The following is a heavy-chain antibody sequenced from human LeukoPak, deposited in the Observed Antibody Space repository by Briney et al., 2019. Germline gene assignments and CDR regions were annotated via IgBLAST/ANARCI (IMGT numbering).Heavy chain of an antibody. CDR1: GFTVSSNY. D-gene: IGHD1-26*01. V-gene: IGHV3-66*02. CDR3: ARGASGSQPFDY. CDR2: IYSGGST. Sequence: GGSLRLSCAASGFTVSSNYMSWVRQAPGNGLEWVSVIYSGGSTYYADSVKGRFTISRDNSKNTLYLQMNSLRAEDTAVYYCARGASGSQPFDYWGQGTLVTVSS. J-gene: IGHJ4*02.